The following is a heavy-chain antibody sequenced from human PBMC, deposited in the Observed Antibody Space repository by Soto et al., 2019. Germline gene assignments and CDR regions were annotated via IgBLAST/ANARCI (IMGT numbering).Heavy chain of an antibody. D-gene: IGHD3-3*01. Sequence: SVKVSCKASGGTFSSYTISWVRQAPGQGLEWMGRIIPILGIANYAQKFQGRVTITADKSTSTAYMELSSLRSEDTAVYYCARDVGSDFWSGYYMTRWGQRTLVTVSS. CDR2: IIPILGIA. CDR3: ARDVGSDFWSGYYMTR. J-gene: IGHJ4*02. CDR1: GGTFSSYT. V-gene: IGHV1-69*04.